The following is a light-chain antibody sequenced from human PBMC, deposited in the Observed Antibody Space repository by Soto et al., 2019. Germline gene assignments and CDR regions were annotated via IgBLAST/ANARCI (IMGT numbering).Light chain of an antibody. CDR1: SSNIGDDY. CDR3: GAWESRLNVYI. V-gene: IGLV1-51*01. Sequence: SVLTQSPSVCGSLALKIFVSCSGSSSNIGDDYVSWYHHLPGTAPKLLIYDNTKRPSGIPDRFSGSKSGTSATLPITGLHTGDEGHYSCGAWESRLNVYIVGGGTKVT. CDR2: DNT. J-gene: IGLJ1*01.